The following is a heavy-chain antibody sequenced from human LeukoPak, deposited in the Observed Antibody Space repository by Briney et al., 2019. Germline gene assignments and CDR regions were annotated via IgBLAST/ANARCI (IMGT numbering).Heavy chain of an antibody. CDR2: ISYDGSNK. D-gene: IGHD4-11*01. Sequence: GRSLRLSCAASGFTFSSYGMHWVRQAPGKGLEWVAVISYDGSNKYYADSVKGRFTISRDNSKNTLYLQMNSLRAEDTAVYYCAKDSTTRNRWVDYWGQGTLVTVSX. CDR1: GFTFSSYG. CDR3: AKDSTTRNRWVDY. V-gene: IGHV3-30*18. J-gene: IGHJ4*02.